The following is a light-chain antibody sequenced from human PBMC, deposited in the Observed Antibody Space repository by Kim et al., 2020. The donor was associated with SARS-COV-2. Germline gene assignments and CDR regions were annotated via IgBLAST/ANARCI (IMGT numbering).Light chain of an antibody. CDR1: QSISSW. V-gene: IGKV1-5*01. CDR3: QQYNSPWT. Sequence: SEAEGDRVTITCRASQSISSWLAWYQQKPGKAPKLLIYDASSLESGVPSRFSGSGSGTEFTLTISSLQPDDFETYYCQQYNSPWTFGQGTKVDIK. CDR2: DAS. J-gene: IGKJ1*01.